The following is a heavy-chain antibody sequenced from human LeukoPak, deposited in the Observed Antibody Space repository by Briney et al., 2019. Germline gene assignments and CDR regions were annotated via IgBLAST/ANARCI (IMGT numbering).Heavy chain of an antibody. CDR2: ISGSGETI. CDR1: GFTFDDYG. Sequence: GGSLRLSCAASGFTFDDYGMSWVRQAPGKGLEWVSGISGSGETIYYADSVKGRFTISRDNSKNTLYLQMNSLRAEDTAVYYCARGYFDRKKGHLRAFDIWGQGTMVTVSS. D-gene: IGHD3-9*01. J-gene: IGHJ3*02. V-gene: IGHV3-23*01. CDR3: ARGYFDRKKGHLRAFDI.